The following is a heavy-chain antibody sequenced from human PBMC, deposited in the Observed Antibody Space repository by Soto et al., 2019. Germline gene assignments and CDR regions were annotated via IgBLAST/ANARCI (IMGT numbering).Heavy chain of an antibody. D-gene: IGHD6-13*01. CDR2: ISAYNANA. Sequence: QIQLLQSGAEVKKPGASVKVTCKASGYTFRNFGISWVRQAPGQGLEWMGWISAYNANANYAQKFQGRLTMAADTTTSPSYMELRGLRCAGKAVYFCARENSHFDYWGQGTLVTVSS. CDR1: GYTFRNFG. J-gene: IGHJ4*02. CDR3: ARENSHFDY. V-gene: IGHV1-18*01.